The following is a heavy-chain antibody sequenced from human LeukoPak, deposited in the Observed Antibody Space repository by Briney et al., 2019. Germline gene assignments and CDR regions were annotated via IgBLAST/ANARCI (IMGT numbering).Heavy chain of an antibody. J-gene: IGHJ6*04. Sequence: PSETLSLTCTVSGGSVSSGSYYWSWIRQPPGKGLEWIGYIYYSGSTNYNPSLKSRVTISVDTSKNQFSLKLSSVTAADTAVYYCARDKDIVVVPAATPRRYYYYYDMDVWGKGTTVTVSS. V-gene: IGHV4-61*01. CDR2: IYYSGST. CDR1: GGSVSSGSYY. CDR3: ARDKDIVVVPAATPRRYYYYYDMDV. D-gene: IGHD2-2*01.